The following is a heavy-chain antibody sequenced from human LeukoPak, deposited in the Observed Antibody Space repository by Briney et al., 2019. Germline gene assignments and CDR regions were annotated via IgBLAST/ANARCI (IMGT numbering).Heavy chain of an antibody. D-gene: IGHD6-13*01. CDR2: IRYDGSNK. Sequence: GGSLRLSCAASGFTFSSYGMHWVRQAPCKGLEWVAFIRYDGSNKYYADSVKGRFTISRDNSKNTLYLQMNSLRAEDTAVYYCAKALVAAASTYYFGYWGQGTLVTVSS. J-gene: IGHJ4*02. CDR1: GFTFSSYG. CDR3: AKALVAAASTYYFGY. V-gene: IGHV3-30*02.